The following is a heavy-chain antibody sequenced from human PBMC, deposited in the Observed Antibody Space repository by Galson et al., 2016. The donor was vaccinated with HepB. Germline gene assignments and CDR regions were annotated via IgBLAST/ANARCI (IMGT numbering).Heavy chain of an antibody. Sequence: ETLSLTCDVSGASISDSNWWTWVRQVPGKGLEWIGEIYHTGTSNNNPFLNSRFTLSVDKSRNQFSLNVTSVTAADTAVYCCARAAVVPGARMIFDPWGQGTLVTVSS. D-gene: IGHD2-2*01. J-gene: IGHJ5*02. CDR2: IYHTGTS. CDR1: GASISDSNW. V-gene: IGHV4-4*01. CDR3: ARAAVVPGARMIFDP.